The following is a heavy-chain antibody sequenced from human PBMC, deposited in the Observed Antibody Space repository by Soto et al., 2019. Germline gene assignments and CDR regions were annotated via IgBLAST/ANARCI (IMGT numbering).Heavy chain of an antibody. D-gene: IGHD3-10*02. J-gene: IGHJ4*02. CDR2: TNPRDGST. CDR3: ARSYVTSRPIDF. Sequence: SVKVSCKASGYSLTGYYMHWVRGAPVQGLEWMGITNPRDGSTSYAQRFQGRVTMTSDTSTSTVYMEMSSLRSDDTAMYFCARSYVTSRPIDFWGQGTLVTVSS. CDR1: GYSLTGYY. V-gene: IGHV1-46*01.